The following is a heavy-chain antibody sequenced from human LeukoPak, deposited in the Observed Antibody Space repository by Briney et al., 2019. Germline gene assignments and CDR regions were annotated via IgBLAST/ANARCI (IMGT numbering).Heavy chain of an antibody. V-gene: IGHV1-69*13. D-gene: IGHD3-3*01. Sequence: SVKVSCKASGGTFSSYAISWVRQAPGPGLGWMGGIIPIFGTANYAQKFQGRVTITADESTSTAYMELSSLRSEDTAVYYCARASGDFWSSGAFDIWGQGTMVTVSS. CDR2: IIPIFGTA. CDR3: ARASGDFWSSGAFDI. CDR1: GGTFSSYA. J-gene: IGHJ3*02.